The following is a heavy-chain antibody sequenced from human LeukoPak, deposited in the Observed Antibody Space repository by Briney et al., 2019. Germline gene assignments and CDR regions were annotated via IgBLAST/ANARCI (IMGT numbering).Heavy chain of an antibody. D-gene: IGHD6-13*01. Sequence: SETLSLTCAVSGGSISSSNWWSWVRQPPGKGLEWIGEIYHSGSTNYNPSLKSRVTISVDKSKNQFSLKLSPVTAADTAVYYCARATELVGYYGMDVWGKGTTVTVSS. CDR3: ARATELVGYYGMDV. CDR2: IYHSGST. CDR1: GGSISSSNW. V-gene: IGHV4-4*02. J-gene: IGHJ6*04.